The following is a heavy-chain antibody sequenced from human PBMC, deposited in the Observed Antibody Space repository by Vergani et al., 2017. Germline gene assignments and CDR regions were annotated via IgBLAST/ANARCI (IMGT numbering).Heavy chain of an antibody. J-gene: IGHJ4*02. D-gene: IGHD2-15*01. Sequence: QVQLVQSGAEVKKPGSSVKVSCKASGGTFSSYAISWVRQAPGQGLEWMGRIIPILGIANYAQKFQGRVTITADKSTSTAYMELSSLRSEDTAVYYCARAQDIVVVVAATGVDYWGQGTLVTVSS. V-gene: IGHV1-69*04. CDR3: ARAQDIVVVVAATGVDY. CDR1: GGTFSSYA. CDR2: IIPILGIA.